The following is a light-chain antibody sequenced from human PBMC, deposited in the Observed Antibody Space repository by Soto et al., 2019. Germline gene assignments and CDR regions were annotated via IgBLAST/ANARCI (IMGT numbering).Light chain of an antibody. CDR2: DAS. J-gene: IGKJ5*01. V-gene: IGKV3-11*01. CDR3: QQGGNWPLT. Sequence: EIVMTQSPATLSVSPGERATVSFRASQSVSSHLAWYQQKRGQAPRLLIYDASSRASGIPARFSGSGSGTDFTLTISSLEPEDFAVYYCQQGGNWPLTFGQGTRLENK. CDR1: QSVSSH.